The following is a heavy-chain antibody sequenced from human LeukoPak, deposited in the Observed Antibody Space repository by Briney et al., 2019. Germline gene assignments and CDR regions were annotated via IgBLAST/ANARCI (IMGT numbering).Heavy chain of an antibody. CDR2: IYYSGTT. CDR1: GVSISSGGYY. CDR3: ARGLGYCSGGSCYSCYYYGMDV. V-gene: IGHV4-31*03. D-gene: IGHD2-15*01. Sequence: PSQTLSLTCTVSGVSISSGGYYWSWIRPHPGKGLEWLGYIYYSGTTYYNPSLNSRVTISVDTSKNQFSLKLSSVTAADTAVYYCARGLGYCSGGSCYSCYYYGMDVWGKGTTVTVSS. J-gene: IGHJ6*04.